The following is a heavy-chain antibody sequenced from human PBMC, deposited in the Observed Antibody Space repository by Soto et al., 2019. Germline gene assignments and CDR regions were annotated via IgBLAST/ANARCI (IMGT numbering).Heavy chain of an antibody. CDR3: ARDNVVGRRPTRELQY. CDR1: GYTFNSYV. D-gene: IGHD1-7*01. V-gene: IGHV1-3*01. CDR2: INAGNGKT. J-gene: IGHJ4*02. Sequence: AASVKVSCKASGYTFNSYVLHWVRQAPGQRLEWMGWINAGNGKTKYSQKLQGRLTFARDTSASTAYMELSSLRSEDTAVYYCARDNVVGRRPTRELQYWGQGTLVPVSS.